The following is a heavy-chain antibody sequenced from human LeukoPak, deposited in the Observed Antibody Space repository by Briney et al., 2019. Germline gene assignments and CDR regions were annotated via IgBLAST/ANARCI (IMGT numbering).Heavy chain of an antibody. D-gene: IGHD3-16*02. Sequence: GESLKISCKGSGYRFTNYWIGWVRQMPGKGLEWMGRIDPSESYTNYSPSFQGHVTISADKSITTAYLQWSSLKASDTAMYYCARLEGGVIVDYWGQGTLVTVSS. CDR2: IDPSESYT. CDR1: GYRFTNYW. CDR3: ARLEGGVIVDY. J-gene: IGHJ4*02. V-gene: IGHV5-10-1*01.